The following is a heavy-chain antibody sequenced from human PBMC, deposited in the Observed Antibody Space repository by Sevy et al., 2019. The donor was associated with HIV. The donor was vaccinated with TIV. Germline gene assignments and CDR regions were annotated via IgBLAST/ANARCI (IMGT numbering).Heavy chain of an antibody. CDR3: ARGGIEHAHAFDI. V-gene: IGHV3-74*01. Sequence: GGSLRLSCAASGFTFSRYWMHWVRQAPGKGLVWVSRINNDGSGTIYADSVKGRFTISRDNAKNTLYLQMHSLRAEDTAVHYCARGGIEHAHAFDIWGQGTLVTVSS. CDR1: GFTFSRYW. D-gene: IGHD2-15*01. J-gene: IGHJ3*02. CDR2: INNDGSGT.